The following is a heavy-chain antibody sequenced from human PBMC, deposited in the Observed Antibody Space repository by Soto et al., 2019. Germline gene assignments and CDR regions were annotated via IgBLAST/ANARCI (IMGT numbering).Heavy chain of an antibody. CDR3: ARDPGYDYVWGSPDPYYYYGMDV. Sequence: GASVKVSCKASGYTFTSYGISWVRQAPGQGLEWMGWISAYNGNTNYAQKLQGRVTMTTDTSTSTAYMELRSLRSDDTAVYYCARDPGYDYVWGSPDPYYYYGMDVWGQGTTVTVSS. V-gene: IGHV1-18*01. D-gene: IGHD3-16*01. J-gene: IGHJ6*02. CDR2: ISAYNGNT. CDR1: GYTFTSYG.